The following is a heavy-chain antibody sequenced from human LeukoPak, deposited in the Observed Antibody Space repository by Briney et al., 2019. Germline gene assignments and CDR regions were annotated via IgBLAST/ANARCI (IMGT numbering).Heavy chain of an antibody. CDR1: GFTFGDYA. CDR3: ARPLGTLLLAVIDY. Sequence: PGGSLRLSCAASGFTFGDYAMSWVRQAPGKGLEWVGFIRSKTYGGTTEYAASVKGRFTISRDDSKRIAFLQMNSLKTEDTAVYYCARPLGTLLLAVIDYWGQGTLVTVSS. CDR2: IRSKTYGGTT. J-gene: IGHJ4*02. D-gene: IGHD3-22*01. V-gene: IGHV3-49*04.